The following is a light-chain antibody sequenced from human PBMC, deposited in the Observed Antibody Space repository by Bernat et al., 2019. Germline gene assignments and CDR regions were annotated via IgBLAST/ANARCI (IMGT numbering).Light chain of an antibody. CDR3: SSYAGSNNWV. J-gene: IGLJ3*02. Sequence: QSALTQPPSASGSPGQSVTISCTGTSSDVGGYNYVSWYQQHTGKAPKLMIYEVSKRPSGVPDRFSGSKSGNTASLTVSGLEAEDEADYYCSSYAGSNNWVFGGGNKLT. CDR2: EVS. V-gene: IGLV2-8*01. CDR1: SSDVGGYNY.